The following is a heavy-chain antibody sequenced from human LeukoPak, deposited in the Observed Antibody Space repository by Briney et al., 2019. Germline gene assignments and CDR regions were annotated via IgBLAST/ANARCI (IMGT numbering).Heavy chain of an antibody. V-gene: IGHV4-59*01. Sequence: PSETLSLTCTVSGGSISSYSWSWIRQPPGKGLEWIGYFDYSGTTNYNPSLKRRVTISEDTSKNQFSLKLSSVTAADTAVYYCARGRFGIAAATTALGIWGQGTMVTVSS. J-gene: IGHJ3*02. CDR2: FDYSGTT. D-gene: IGHD6-13*01. CDR1: GGSISSYS. CDR3: ARGRFGIAAATTALGI.